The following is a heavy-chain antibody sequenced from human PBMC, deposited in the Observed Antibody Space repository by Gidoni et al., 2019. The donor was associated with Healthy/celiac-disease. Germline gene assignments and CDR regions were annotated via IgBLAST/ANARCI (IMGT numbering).Heavy chain of an antibody. J-gene: IGHJ4*02. D-gene: IGHD4-17*01. CDR2: INHSGST. V-gene: IGHV4-34*01. Sequence: VQLQQWVAGLLKPSATLSFTCAVYGGSFSAYYWSWIRQHPGKGLEWIGEINHSGSTNYNPSLKSRVTISVDTSKNQFSLKLSSVTAADTAVYYCARGRTVWGQGTLVTVSS. CDR3: ARGRTV. CDR1: GGSFSAYY.